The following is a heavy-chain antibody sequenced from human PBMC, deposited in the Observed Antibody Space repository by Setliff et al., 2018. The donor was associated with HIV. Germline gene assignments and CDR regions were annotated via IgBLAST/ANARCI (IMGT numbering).Heavy chain of an antibody. CDR2: INPSTSEV. J-gene: IGHJ5*02. CDR3: VRDQIGDVQVAGTWGT. V-gene: IGHV5-51*01. D-gene: IGHD6-19*01. Sequence: GESLKISCKDSGYKFTSYWVGWVRQMPGRGLEWMGFINPSTSEVRYRPSLQGQVTMSVDKSISTAFLQWSSLAASDTAMYYCVRDQIGDVQVAGTWGTWGQGTLVIVSS. CDR1: GYKFTSYW.